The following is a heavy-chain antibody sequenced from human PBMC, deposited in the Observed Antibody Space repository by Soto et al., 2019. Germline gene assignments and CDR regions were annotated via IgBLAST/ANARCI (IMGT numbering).Heavy chain of an antibody. D-gene: IGHD6-19*01. CDR1: GFTFSSYA. CDR2: ISGSGGST. Sequence: EVQLLESGGGLVQPGGSLRLSCAASGFTFSSYAMSWVRQAPGKGLEWVSAISGSGGSTYYADSVKGRFTISRDNSKNTLYLQMNSLRAGDTAVYYSAKDLRLVPRFDYWGQGTLVTLPS. CDR3: AKDLRLVPRFDY. J-gene: IGHJ4*02. V-gene: IGHV3-23*01.